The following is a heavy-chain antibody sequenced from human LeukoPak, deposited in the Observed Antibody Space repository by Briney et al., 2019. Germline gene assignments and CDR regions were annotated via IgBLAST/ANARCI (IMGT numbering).Heavy chain of an antibody. Sequence: SETLSLTCTVSGGSISTYSWTWIRQPPGKGLEWIGNIYYSGSTNYNPSLKSRVTISIDTSKNQFSLKVSSVTAADTAVYYCARAHSSGWPHMFDPWGQGTLVTVPP. CDR1: GGSISTYS. D-gene: IGHD6-19*01. J-gene: IGHJ5*02. CDR2: IYYSGST. V-gene: IGHV4-59*01. CDR3: ARAHSSGWPHMFDP.